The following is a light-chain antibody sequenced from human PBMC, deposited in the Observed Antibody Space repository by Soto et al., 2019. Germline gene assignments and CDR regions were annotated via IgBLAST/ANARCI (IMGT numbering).Light chain of an antibody. J-gene: IGLJ3*02. V-gene: IGLV1-51*01. CDR1: TSNIGHNF. CDR2: DND. Sequence: QSVLTQPPSVSAAPGQTVTIACSGSTSNIGHNFVSWYQQFPGAAPQLIIYDNDKRPSGVPDRFSGSKSGASATLAISGLQTGDEADYYCGSWDTSLGAGRVSGGGTKLTVL. CDR3: GSWDTSLGAGRV.